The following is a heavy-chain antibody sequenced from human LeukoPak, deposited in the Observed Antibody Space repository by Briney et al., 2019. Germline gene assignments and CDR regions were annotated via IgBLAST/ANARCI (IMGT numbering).Heavy chain of an antibody. CDR2: ISAYNGNT. CDR3: ARDWASGYCTNGVCPNLKSFDP. V-gene: IGHV1-18*01. J-gene: IGHJ5*02. CDR1: GYIFTNFG. Sequence: ASVKVSCKASGYIFTNFGISWVRQAPGQGLEWMGWISAYNGNTDYVQKFQGRVTMTTHTSTTTASMELRTLRSDDTAVYYCARDWASGYCTNGVCPNLKSFDPWGQGTLVTVSS. D-gene: IGHD2-8*01.